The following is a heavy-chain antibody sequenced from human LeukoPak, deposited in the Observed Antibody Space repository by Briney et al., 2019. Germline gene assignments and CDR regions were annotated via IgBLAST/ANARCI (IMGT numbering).Heavy chain of an antibody. CDR1: GFTFGDYS. Sequence: GGSLRLSCAASGFTFGDYSMNWVRQAPGKGPEWLSYIVSTSHVTIYADSVMGRFTISRDNAKNSVSLQMDSLRSDDTAVYYCAREDDDWGPNTFDLWGPGTMVTVS. J-gene: IGHJ3*01. CDR2: IVSTSHVT. V-gene: IGHV3-48*01. D-gene: IGHD7-27*01. CDR3: AREDDDWGPNTFDL.